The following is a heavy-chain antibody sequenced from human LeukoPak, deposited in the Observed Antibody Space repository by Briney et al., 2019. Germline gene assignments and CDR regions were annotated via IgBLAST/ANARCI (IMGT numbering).Heavy chain of an antibody. CDR1: GGSISSRSHY. Sequence: PSETLSLTCTVSGGSISSRSHYWGWIRQPPGKGLEWIGTMYYSGATYPYHNPSVKSRVTISVDTSESQFSLRLSSVTAADTAVYYCARWVTSTTTGAFDMWGQGTMVTVSS. CDR3: ARWVTSTTTGAFDM. CDR2: MYYSGATYP. J-gene: IGHJ3*02. V-gene: IGHV4-39*01. D-gene: IGHD1-1*01.